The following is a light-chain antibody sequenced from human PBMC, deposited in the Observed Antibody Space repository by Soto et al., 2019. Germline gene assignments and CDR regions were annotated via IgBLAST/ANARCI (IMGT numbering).Light chain of an antibody. CDR2: DAS. CDR3: QQYDNLPWT. CDR1: QDISNY. V-gene: IGKV1-33*01. J-gene: IGKJ1*01. Sequence: DIQMTQPPSSLSASVGDRVTITCQASQDISNYLNWYQQKPGKAPKLLIYDASNLETGVPSRFSGSGSGTDFTFTISSLRPEDIATYYCQQYDNLPWTFGQGTKVDIK.